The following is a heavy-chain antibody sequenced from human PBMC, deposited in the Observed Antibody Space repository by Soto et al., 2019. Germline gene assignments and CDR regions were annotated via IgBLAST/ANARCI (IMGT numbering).Heavy chain of an antibody. Sequence: GGSLRLSCTASGFTFSGYAIHWVRQASGKGLEWVGRIRTKALSNATSYGASVKGRFTISRDDSENTAYLEMSSLKAEDTAVYYCARRAKVAPSWNGMDVWGQGTTVTVSS. V-gene: IGHV3-73*01. D-gene: IGHD5-12*01. J-gene: IGHJ6*02. CDR3: ARRAKVAPSWNGMDV. CDR1: GFTFSGYA. CDR2: IRTKALSNAT.